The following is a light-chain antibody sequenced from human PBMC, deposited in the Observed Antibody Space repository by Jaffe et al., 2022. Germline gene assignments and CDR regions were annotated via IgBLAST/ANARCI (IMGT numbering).Light chain of an antibody. CDR1: SSDVGGYNS. Sequence: QSALTQPPSASGSPGQSVTISCTGTSSDVGGYNSVSWYEQHPGKAPKLMIYDVSKRPSGVPDRFSGSKSGNTASLTVSGLQAEDEADYYCSSYAGSNILVFGGGTKLTVL. CDR3: SSYAGSNILV. J-gene: IGLJ3*02. V-gene: IGLV2-8*01. CDR2: DVS.